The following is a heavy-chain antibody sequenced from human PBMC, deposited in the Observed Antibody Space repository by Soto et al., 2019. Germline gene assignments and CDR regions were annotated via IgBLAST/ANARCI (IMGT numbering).Heavy chain of an antibody. CDR3: AKGGPDYYFDY. V-gene: IGHV3-9*01. D-gene: IGHD3-10*01. CDR1: GFTFDDYA. CDR2: ISWNSVKT. J-gene: IGHJ4*02. Sequence: EVQLVESGGGLVQPDRSLRLSCVVSGFTFDDYAMNWVRQTPGKGLEWVSGISWNSVKTGYADSVKGRFTISRDNAKKSLYLKLNRLRAEDTALYYCAKGGPDYYFDYWGQGTLVTVSS.